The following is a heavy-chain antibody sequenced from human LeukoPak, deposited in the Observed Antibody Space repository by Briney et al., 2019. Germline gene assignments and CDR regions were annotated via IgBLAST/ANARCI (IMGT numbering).Heavy chain of an antibody. CDR3: ARAAYSGSYFDY. Sequence: GSLRLSCAASEFSVGSNYMTWVRQAPGKGLEWIGYVYYSGTTNYNPSLKSRVTISVDTPKNQFSLKLNSLTAADTAVYYCARAAYSGSYFDYWGQGSLVTVSS. J-gene: IGHJ4*02. CDR1: EFSVGSNY. CDR2: VYYSGTT. D-gene: IGHD1-26*01. V-gene: IGHV4-59*02.